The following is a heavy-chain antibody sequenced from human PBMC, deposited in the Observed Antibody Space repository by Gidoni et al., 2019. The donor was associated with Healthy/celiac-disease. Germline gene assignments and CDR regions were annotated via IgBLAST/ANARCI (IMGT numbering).Heavy chain of an antibody. CDR2: IYYSGST. D-gene: IGHD2-15*01. J-gene: IGHJ5*02. V-gene: IGHV4-31*03. Sequence: QVQLQESGPGLVKPSQTLSLTCTVSGGSISSGGYYWSWIRQHPGTGLEWIGYIYYSGSTYYNPSLKSRVTISVDTSKNQFSLKLSSVTAADTAVYYCARDRGGNCSGGSCYGRYWFDPWGQGTLVTVSS. CDR3: ARDRGGNCSGGSCYGRYWFDP. CDR1: GGSISSGGYY.